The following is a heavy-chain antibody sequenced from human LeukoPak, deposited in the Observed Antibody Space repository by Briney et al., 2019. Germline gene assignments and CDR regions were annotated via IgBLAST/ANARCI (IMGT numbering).Heavy chain of an antibody. V-gene: IGHV3-64*04. D-gene: IGHD3-9*01. CDR1: GFTFSTYA. CDR3: AKDGGGYYDILTGQDY. J-gene: IGHJ4*02. CDR2: ISSSGGST. Sequence: PGGSLRLSCSASGFTFSTYAMHWVRQAPGKGLEYVSAISSSGGSTYYADSVKGRFTISRDNSKNTLYLQMNSLRAEDTAVYYCAKDGGGYYDILTGQDYWGQGTLVTVSS.